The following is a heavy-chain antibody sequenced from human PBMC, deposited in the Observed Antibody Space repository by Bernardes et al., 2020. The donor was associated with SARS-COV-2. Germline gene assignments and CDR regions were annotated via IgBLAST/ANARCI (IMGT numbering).Heavy chain of an antibody. J-gene: IGHJ3*02. CDR1: GFTFDDYA. Sequence: GGSLRLSCAASGFTFDDYAMHWARQAPGKGLEWVSGISWNSGSIGYADSVKGRFTISRDNAKNSLYLQMNSLRAEDTALYYCAKTGGSYKHHTHRSAFDIWGQGTMVTVSS. D-gene: IGHD1-26*01. CDR2: ISWNSGSI. V-gene: IGHV3-9*01. CDR3: AKTGGSYKHHTHRSAFDI.